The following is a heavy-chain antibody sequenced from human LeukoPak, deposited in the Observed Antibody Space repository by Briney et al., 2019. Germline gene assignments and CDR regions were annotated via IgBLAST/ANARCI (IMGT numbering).Heavy chain of an antibody. CDR1: GFTFSSYG. Sequence: GGSLRLSCAASGFTFSSYGMHWVRQAPGKGLEWVAVISYDGSNKYYADSVKGRFTISRDNSKNTLYLQMNSLRPEDTAVYCCARDLYKEFDPWGQGTLVTVPS. CDR2: ISYDGSNK. D-gene: IGHD1-14*01. CDR3: ARDLYKEFDP. J-gene: IGHJ5*02. V-gene: IGHV3-30*03.